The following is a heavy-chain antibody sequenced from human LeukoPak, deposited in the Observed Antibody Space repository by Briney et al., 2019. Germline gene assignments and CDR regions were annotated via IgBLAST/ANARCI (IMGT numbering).Heavy chain of an antibody. CDR3: ARQDRCSSTSCLPRY. Sequence: GESLKISCKGSGYSFTSYWIGWVRQMPGKGLEWVGIIYPGDSDTRYSPSFQGQVTISADKSISTAYLQWSSLKASDTAMYYCARQDRCSSTSCLPRYWGQGTLVTVSS. D-gene: IGHD2-2*01. CDR1: GYSFTSYW. CDR2: IYPGDSDT. V-gene: IGHV5-51*01. J-gene: IGHJ4*02.